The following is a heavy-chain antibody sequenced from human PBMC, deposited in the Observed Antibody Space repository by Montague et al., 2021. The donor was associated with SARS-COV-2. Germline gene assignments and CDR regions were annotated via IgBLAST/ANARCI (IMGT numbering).Heavy chain of an antibody. V-gene: IGHV4-39*02. CDR2: IYDSGST. CDR3: ARRGRKLLPVATTIGGFDI. J-gene: IGHJ3*02. CDR1: GGSISSPNYY. D-gene: IGHD5-12*01. Sequence: DTLSLVHTVSGGSISSPNYYWDWIRQPPGKGLEWIGSIYDSGSTYYNPSLKSRVTISVDTSKNHFSLKLNSVTAADTAVYYCARRGRKLLPVATTIGGFDIWGQGTMVTVSS.